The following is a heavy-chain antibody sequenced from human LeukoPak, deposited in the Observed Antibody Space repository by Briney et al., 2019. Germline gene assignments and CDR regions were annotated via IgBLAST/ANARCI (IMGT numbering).Heavy chain of an antibody. Sequence: SQTLSLTSAISGDSVSSKSAVWSWIRQSPSRGLEWLRRTYYRSKWYNDYAVSVKSRITINPDTSKNQFSLQLNSVTPEDTAVYYCARDSFDGNNWFDPWGQGTLVTVSS. CDR1: GDSVSSKSAV. V-gene: IGHV6-1*01. J-gene: IGHJ5*02. CDR3: ARDSFDGNNWFDP. CDR2: TYYRSKWYN. D-gene: IGHD1-26*01.